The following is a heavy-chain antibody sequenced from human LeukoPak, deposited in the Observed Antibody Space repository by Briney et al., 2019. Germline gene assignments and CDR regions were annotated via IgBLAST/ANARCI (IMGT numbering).Heavy chain of an antibody. CDR1: GFTFSSYA. CDR3: AKDGGAVAGTDAFGI. V-gene: IGHV3-23*01. CDR2: IGANGIST. Sequence: GGSLRLSCAASGFTFSSYAMSWVRQAPGKGLEWVSTIGANGISTYYADSVKGRFTISRDNSKNTLYLQMNSLRAEDTAVYYCAKDGGAVAGTDAFGIWGQGTMVTVSS. D-gene: IGHD6-19*01. J-gene: IGHJ3*02.